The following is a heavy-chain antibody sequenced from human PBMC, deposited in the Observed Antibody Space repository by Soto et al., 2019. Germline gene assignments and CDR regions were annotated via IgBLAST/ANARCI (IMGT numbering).Heavy chain of an antibody. CDR1: GFTFSSYG. CDR3: EKDENWKGIDRNDGGFDY. D-gene: IGHD1-1*01. V-gene: IGHV3-30*18. CDR2: ISYDGSNK. Sequence: GGSLRLSCAASGFTFSSYGMHLVRQSPGKGLEWVAVISYDGSNKYYADSVKGRFTISRDNSKNTLYLQMNSLRAEETAVYYCEKDENWKGIDRNDGGFDYWGQGTLVTVSS. J-gene: IGHJ4*02.